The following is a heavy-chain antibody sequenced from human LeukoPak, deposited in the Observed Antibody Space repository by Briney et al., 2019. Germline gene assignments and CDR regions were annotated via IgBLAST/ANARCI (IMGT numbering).Heavy chain of an antibody. Sequence: PGESLKISCKGSGYSLTRYWIGWVRQMPGKGLEWMGIIYPLDSDTRYSPSFQGQATISADKSTNTAYLQWSSLKASDTGMYYCARHPQTYSSGWYLWDYWGQGTLVTVSS. V-gene: IGHV5-51*01. CDR2: IYPLDSDT. CDR3: ARHPQTYSSGWYLWDY. J-gene: IGHJ4*02. D-gene: IGHD6-19*01. CDR1: GYSLTRYW.